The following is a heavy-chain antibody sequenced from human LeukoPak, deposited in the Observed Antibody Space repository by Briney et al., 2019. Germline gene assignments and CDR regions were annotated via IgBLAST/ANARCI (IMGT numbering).Heavy chain of an antibody. Sequence: GASVKVSCKASGGTFSSYAISWVRQAPGQGLEWMGGIIPIFGTANYAQKFQGRVTITADESTSTAYMELSSLRVEDTAVYYCARGRPHGNGYWGQGTLVTVSS. CDR2: IIPIFGTA. V-gene: IGHV1-69*01. CDR1: GGTFSSYA. D-gene: IGHD2-8*01. J-gene: IGHJ4*02. CDR3: ARGRPHGNGY.